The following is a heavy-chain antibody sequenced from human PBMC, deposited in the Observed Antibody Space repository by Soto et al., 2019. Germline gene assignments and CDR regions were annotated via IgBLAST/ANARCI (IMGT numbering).Heavy chain of an antibody. CDR2: LYYSGTT. J-gene: IGHJ3*01. CDR3: ARRFNAEGKDAFDV. V-gene: IGHV4-59*08. CDR1: GGSISSYY. Sequence: QVQLQESGPGMVKPSETLSLTCTVSGGSISSYYWSWIGQSPGKGLEWIGYLYYSGTTTYNPSLKSRVIISRDTSKNQFSLKLTSVTAADTAVYYCARRFNAEGKDAFDVWGQGIIVTVSS.